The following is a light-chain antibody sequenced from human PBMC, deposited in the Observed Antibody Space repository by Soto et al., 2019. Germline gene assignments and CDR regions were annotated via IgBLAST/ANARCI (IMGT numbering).Light chain of an antibody. V-gene: IGLV2-14*01. Sequence: QSVLTQPASVSGSPGQSITISCTGTSSDVGGYNYVSWYQQHPGKAPKLMIYEVSNRPSGVSNRFSGSKSGNTASLTISGLQAEDEADYYCCSYTSSSTLYVFGTGPKLTVL. CDR1: SSDVGGYNY. CDR3: CSYTSSSTLYV. CDR2: EVS. J-gene: IGLJ1*01.